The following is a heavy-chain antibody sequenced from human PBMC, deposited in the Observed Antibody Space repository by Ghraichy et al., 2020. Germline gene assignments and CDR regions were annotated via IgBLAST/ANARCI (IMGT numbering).Heavy chain of an antibody. CDR3: ARAVGYDYVWGSYRYTLVYFDY. J-gene: IGHJ4*02. V-gene: IGHV4-34*01. D-gene: IGHD3-16*02. Sequence: SETLSLTCAVYGGSFSGYYWSWIRQPPGKGLEWIGEINHSGSTNYNPSLKSRVTISVDTSKNQFSLKLSSVTAADTAVYYCARAVGYDYVWGSYRYTLVYFDYWGQGTLVTVSS. CDR1: GGSFSGYY. CDR2: INHSGST.